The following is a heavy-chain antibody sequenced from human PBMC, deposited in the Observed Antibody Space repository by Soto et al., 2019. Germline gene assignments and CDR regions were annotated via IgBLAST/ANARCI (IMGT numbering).Heavy chain of an antibody. J-gene: IGHJ2*01. CDR1: GGTFSSYA. CDR2: IIPIFGTA. CDR3: AICLYYYDSSGYYDVNWYFDL. Sequence: QVQLVQSGAEVKKPGSSVKVSCKASGGTFSSYAISWVRQAPGQGLEWMGGIIPIFGTANYAQKFQGRVTITADESKSTAYMELGSLRSEDTAVYYCAICLYYYDSSGYYDVNWYFDLWGRGTPVTVSS. V-gene: IGHV1-69*01. D-gene: IGHD3-22*01.